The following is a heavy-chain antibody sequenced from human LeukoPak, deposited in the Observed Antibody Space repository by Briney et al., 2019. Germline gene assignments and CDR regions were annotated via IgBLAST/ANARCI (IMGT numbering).Heavy chain of an antibody. J-gene: IGHJ4*02. D-gene: IGHD2-2*02. CDR1: GYSISDGYH. CDR3: ARGGFYTTTWFNY. V-gene: IGHV4-38-2*01. CDR2: VHRSGRT. Sequence: SETLSLTCGVSGYSISDGYHWGWIRQTPGKGLEWVGSVHRSGRTYYDPSLKSRVIISADTSENHFSLRVTSVTAADTAVYYCARGGFYTTTWFNYWGPGLLVTVTS.